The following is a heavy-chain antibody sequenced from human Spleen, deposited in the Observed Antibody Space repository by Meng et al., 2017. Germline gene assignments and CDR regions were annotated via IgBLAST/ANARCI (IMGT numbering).Heavy chain of an antibody. V-gene: IGHV4-4*03. J-gene: IGHJ4*02. Sequence: QLQLRRPRPGLANPPSTLASSCAVAVGSISTTKWLNCARQTPGKELVWVGEIDHSGSTNYNPSLKSPITMSIYQSKIQFSLKLTSVTAADTSVYYCASYNSGWPQFDSWGQGILVTVSS. CDR1: VGSISTTKW. CDR3: ASYNSGWPQFDS. D-gene: IGHD6-19*01. CDR2: IDHSGST.